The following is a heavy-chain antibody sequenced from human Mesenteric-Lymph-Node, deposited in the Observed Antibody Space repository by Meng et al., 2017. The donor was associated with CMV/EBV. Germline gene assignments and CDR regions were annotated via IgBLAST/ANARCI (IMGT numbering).Heavy chain of an antibody. Sequence: SETLSLTCTVSGGSVSSGSYYWSWIRQPPGKGLEWIGYIYYSGSTNYNPSLKSRVTISVDTSKNQFSLKLSSVTAADTAVYYCARGGVVIIHGYYGMDVWGQGTTVTVSS. CDR1: GGSVSSGSYY. J-gene: IGHJ6*02. CDR3: ARGGVVIIHGYYGMDV. CDR2: IYYSGST. D-gene: IGHD3-3*01. V-gene: IGHV4-61*01.